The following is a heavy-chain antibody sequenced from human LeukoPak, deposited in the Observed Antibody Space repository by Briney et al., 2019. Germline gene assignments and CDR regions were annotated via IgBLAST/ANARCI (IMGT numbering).Heavy chain of an antibody. CDR2: IYHSGST. CDR3: AQQSLRSPDY. J-gene: IGHJ4*02. V-gene: IGHV4-38-2*01. CDR1: GYSISSGCY. D-gene: IGHD3-16*01. Sequence: PSETLSLTCAVSGYSISSGCYWGWIRQPPGKGLEWIGNIYHSGSTYYNPSLKSRVTISVDTSKNQFSLKLSSVTAADTAVYYCAQQSLRSPDYWGQGTLVTVSS.